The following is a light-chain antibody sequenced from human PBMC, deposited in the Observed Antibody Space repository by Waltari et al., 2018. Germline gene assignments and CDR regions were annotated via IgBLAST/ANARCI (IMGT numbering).Light chain of an antibody. CDR2: WAS. CDR3: QQYYTVSRT. CDR1: ETILFNSNNKNY. V-gene: IGKV4-1*01. Sequence: DIVMTQSPDSLAVPLGERATINCKSSETILFNSNNKNYLAWYQQKAGQPPKLLVYWASTRESGVPDRFSGSGSGKDFTLTISSLQAEDVAVYYCQQYYTVSRTFGQGTRVEIK. J-gene: IGKJ1*01.